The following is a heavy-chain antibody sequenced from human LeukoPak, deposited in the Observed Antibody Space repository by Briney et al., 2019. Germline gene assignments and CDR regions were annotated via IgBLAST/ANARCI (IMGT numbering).Heavy chain of an antibody. CDR3: AKVRIAARDFFDY. CDR2: ISGSGGST. V-gene: IGHV3-23*01. Sequence: PGGSLRLSCAASGFTFSSYAMSWVRQAPGKGLEWVSAISGSGGSTYHADSVKGRFTISRDNSKNTLYLQMNSLRAEDTAVYYCAKVRIAARDFFDYWGQGTLVTVSS. CDR1: GFTFSSYA. J-gene: IGHJ4*02. D-gene: IGHD6-6*01.